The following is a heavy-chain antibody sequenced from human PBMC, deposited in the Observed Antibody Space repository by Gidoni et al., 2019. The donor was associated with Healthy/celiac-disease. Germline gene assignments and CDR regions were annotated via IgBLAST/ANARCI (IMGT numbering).Heavy chain of an antibody. D-gene: IGHD3-10*01. Sequence: QVQLQESGPGLVKPSQTLSLTCTVSGGSISSGGYYWSWIRQHPGKGLEWIGYIYYSGSTYYNPSLKSRVTISVDTSKNQFSLKLSSVTAADTAVYYCARERTFGAPGSSPYNWFDPWGQGTLVTVSS. CDR2: IYYSGST. V-gene: IGHV4-31*03. J-gene: IGHJ5*02. CDR1: GGSISSGGYY. CDR3: ARERTFGAPGSSPYNWFDP.